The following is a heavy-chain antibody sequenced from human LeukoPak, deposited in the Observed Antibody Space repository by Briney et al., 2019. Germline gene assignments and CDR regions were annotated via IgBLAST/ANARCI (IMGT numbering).Heavy chain of an antibody. CDR2: TYYRSKWNY. CDR1: GDSVSSNNAV. J-gene: IGHJ4*02. Sequence: SQTLSLTCAISGDSVSSNNAVWNWIRQSPSRGLEWPGKTYYRSKWNYDYAVSMKSRITINPDTSKNHFSLQLSSVTPEDTAVYYCARSVNSGCLDCWGQGVLVTVSS. D-gene: IGHD3-10*01. V-gene: IGHV6-1*01. CDR3: ARSVNSGCLDC.